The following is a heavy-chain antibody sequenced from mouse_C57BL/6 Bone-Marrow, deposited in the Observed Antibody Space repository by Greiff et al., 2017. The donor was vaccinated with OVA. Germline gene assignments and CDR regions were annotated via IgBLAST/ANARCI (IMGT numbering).Heavy chain of an antibody. CDR2: IDPENGDT. Sequence: VQLKESGAELVRPGASVKLSCTASGFNFKDDYMHWVKQRPEQGLEWIGWIDPENGDTEYASKFQGKATITADTSSNTAYLQLSSLTSEDTAVYYGTTDDYGEGYAMDYGGQGTSVTVSS. CDR1: GFNFKDDY. V-gene: IGHV14-4*01. D-gene: IGHD2-4*01. J-gene: IGHJ4*01. CDR3: TTDDYGEGYAMDY.